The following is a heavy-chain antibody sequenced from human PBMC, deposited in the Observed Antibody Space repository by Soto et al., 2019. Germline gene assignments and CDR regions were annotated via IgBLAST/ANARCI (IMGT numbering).Heavy chain of an antibody. CDR2: LNTNGRIT. CDR1: VCTFSNYW. V-gene: IGHV3-74*01. Sequence: PVGSVRLSCASSVCTFSNYWMHWVRQAPGQWLVWVSRLNTNGRITDYADSVQGRFTISRDNARNTLYLQINSLRVEDTAVYYCARDIRGVGSYWGQGTLVIVS. J-gene: IGHJ4*02. D-gene: IGHD3-10*01. CDR3: ARDIRGVGSY.